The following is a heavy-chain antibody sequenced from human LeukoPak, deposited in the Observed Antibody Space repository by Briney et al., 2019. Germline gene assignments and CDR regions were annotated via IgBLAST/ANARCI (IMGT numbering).Heavy chain of an antibody. V-gene: IGHV4-59*01. J-gene: IGHJ4*02. D-gene: IGHD4-17*01. CDR3: ARESNGDYSDY. CDR2: IYSSGST. CDR1: GGSISSYY. Sequence: SEPLSLTCTDSGGSISSYYWSWIRQPPGKGLEWIGYIYSSGSTSYNPSLKSRVTMSIDTSKNQFSLKVKSVTAADTAVYYCARESNGDYSDYWGQGTLVTVSS.